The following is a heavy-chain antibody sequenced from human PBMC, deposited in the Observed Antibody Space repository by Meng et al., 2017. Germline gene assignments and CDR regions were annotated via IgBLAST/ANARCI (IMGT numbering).Heavy chain of an antibody. CDR2: ISAYNGNT. CDR1: GYTFTSDG. D-gene: IGHD1-26*01. V-gene: IGHV1-18*01. Sequence: QGQLVQSGAEVKKPGASVKVSCKASGYTFTSDGISWVRQAPGQGLEWMGWISAYNGNTNYAQKLQGRVTMTTDTSTSTAYMELRSLRSDDTAVYYCASSSSGSYYWWFDPWGQGTLVTVSS. CDR3: ASSSSGSYYWWFDP. J-gene: IGHJ5*02.